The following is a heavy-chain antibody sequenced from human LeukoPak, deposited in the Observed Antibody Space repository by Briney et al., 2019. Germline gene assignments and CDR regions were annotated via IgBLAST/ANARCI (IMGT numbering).Heavy chain of an antibody. D-gene: IGHD3-9*01. J-gene: IGHJ4*02. CDR2: VSDSGSNT. CDR1: GFTFSSYG. CDR3: AKDPDYDVLTGTSFDY. V-gene: IGHV3-23*01. Sequence: GGSLRLSCAASGFTFSSYGMHWVRQAPGKGLEWVSSVSDSGSNTYYAASVKGRFTISRDNSKNTLYLQMNSLKAEDTAVYYCAKDPDYDVLTGTSFDYWGQGALVTVSS.